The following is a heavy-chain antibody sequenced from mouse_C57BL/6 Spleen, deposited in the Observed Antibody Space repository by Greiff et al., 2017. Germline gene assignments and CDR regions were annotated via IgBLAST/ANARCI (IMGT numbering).Heavy chain of an antibody. CDR3: ARRSSGSFDY. CDR2: IYPGSGST. J-gene: IGHJ2*01. D-gene: IGHD3-2*02. Sequence: QVQLQQPGAELVKPGASVKMSCKASGYTFTSYWITWVKQRPGQGLEWIGDIYPGSGSTNYNEKFKSKATLTVDTPSSTAYMQLSSLTSEDSAVYYCARRSSGSFDYWGQGTTLTVSS. V-gene: IGHV1-55*01. CDR1: GYTFTSYW.